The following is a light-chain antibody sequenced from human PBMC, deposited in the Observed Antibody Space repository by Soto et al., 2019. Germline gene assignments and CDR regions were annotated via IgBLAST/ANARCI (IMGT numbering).Light chain of an antibody. CDR3: QAYDYSLTAFV. CDR1: NSNLGAGYD. Sequence: VLTQPPSVSGAPGQRVTISCTGNNSNLGAGYDVHWYQQLPGAAPKLVIFGNRNRPSGVPEQFSGSKSGTSASLAITGLQAEDEADYYCQAYDYSLTAFVFGGGTKLTVL. V-gene: IGLV1-40*01. J-gene: IGLJ3*02. CDR2: GNR.